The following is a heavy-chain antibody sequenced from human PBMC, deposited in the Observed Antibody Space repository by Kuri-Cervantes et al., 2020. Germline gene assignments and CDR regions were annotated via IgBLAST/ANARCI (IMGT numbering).Heavy chain of an antibody. Sequence: ETLSLTCAASGFTFSSYWMHWVRQAPGKGLVWVSRINSDGSSTSYADSVKGRFTISRDNAKNTLYLQMNSLRAEDTAVYYCARDCSSTSCYAVYWGQGTLVTVSS. V-gene: IGHV3-74*01. CDR1: GFTFSSYW. J-gene: IGHJ4*02. CDR3: ARDCSSTSCYAVY. CDR2: INSDGSST. D-gene: IGHD2-2*01.